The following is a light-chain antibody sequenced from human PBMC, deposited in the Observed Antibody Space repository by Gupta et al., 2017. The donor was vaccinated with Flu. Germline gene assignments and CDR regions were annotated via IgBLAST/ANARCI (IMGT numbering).Light chain of an antibody. CDR3: QAYDVNSRV. CDR2: EGS. CDR1: SGNIASNY. J-gene: IGLJ3*02. V-gene: IGLV6-57*01. Sequence: KFILPQPHSVSESPGKTVTISCTRSSGNIASNYVQWYRQRPGSSPTIVIYEGSRRPSAVPARFSGAFDSSSTSAALTIAGRKTEDEDDYYCQAYDVNSRVFGGGTKLTVL.